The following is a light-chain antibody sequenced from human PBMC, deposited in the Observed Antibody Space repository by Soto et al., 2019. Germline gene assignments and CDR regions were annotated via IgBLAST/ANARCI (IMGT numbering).Light chain of an antibody. CDR3: QSYDSSLSDYD. CDR2: GNS. Sequence: QSVLAQPPSVSGAPGQKVTISCTGSSSNIGAGYDLHWYQQLPGTAPKLLLYGNSNRPSGVPDRFSGSKSGTSASLAITGLQAEYESDYSCQSYDSSLSDYDFGTGT. V-gene: IGLV1-40*01. J-gene: IGLJ1*01. CDR1: SSNIGAGYD.